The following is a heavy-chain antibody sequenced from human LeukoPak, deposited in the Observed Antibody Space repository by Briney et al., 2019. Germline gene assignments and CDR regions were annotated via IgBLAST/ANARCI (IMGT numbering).Heavy chain of an antibody. Sequence: SEPLSLTCTVSGGSISSSSYYWGWIRQPPGKGLEWIGSIYYSGSTYYNPSLKSRVTISVDTSKNQFSLKLSSVTAADTAVYYCARLGDYDSSGYYCDVCGQGTLVTVSS. CDR3: ARLGDYDSSGYYCDV. CDR2: IYYSGST. V-gene: IGHV4-39*01. D-gene: IGHD3-22*01. J-gene: IGHJ4*02. CDR1: GGSISSSSYY.